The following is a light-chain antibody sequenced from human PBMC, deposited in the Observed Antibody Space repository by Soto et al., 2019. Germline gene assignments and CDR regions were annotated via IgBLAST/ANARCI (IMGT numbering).Light chain of an antibody. Sequence: DIVMTQSPDSLAVSLGERATINCKSSQSVLYSSNNKNYLAWYQQKPGQPPKLLIYWASTRESGVPDRFSGSGSGTDFTLTISSLQAEDVAVYYCQQYNTYSRTFGQGTKLEIK. CDR1: QSVLYSSNNKNY. CDR3: QQYNTYSRT. CDR2: WAS. V-gene: IGKV4-1*01. J-gene: IGKJ2*01.